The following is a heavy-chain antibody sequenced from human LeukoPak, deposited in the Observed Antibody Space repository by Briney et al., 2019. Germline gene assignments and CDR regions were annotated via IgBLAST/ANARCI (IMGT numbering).Heavy chain of an antibody. Sequence: PGGSLRLSCAASGFTFSTYGMHWVRQAPGKGLEWVAFIRNDGSDKYYADSVKGRFTISRDNSKNTLYLQMNSLRAEDTAVYYCARDQRYYYGSGSYYSFRFDYWGQGTLVTVSS. CDR3: ARDQRYYYGSGSYYSFRFDY. CDR2: IRNDGSDK. V-gene: IGHV3-30*02. D-gene: IGHD3-10*01. J-gene: IGHJ4*02. CDR1: GFTFSTYG.